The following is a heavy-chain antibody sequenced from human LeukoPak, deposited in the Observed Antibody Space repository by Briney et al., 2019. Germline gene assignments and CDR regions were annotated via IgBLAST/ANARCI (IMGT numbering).Heavy chain of an antibody. D-gene: IGHD2-15*01. CDR2: ISDGGHST. CDR1: GFTFSNFA. V-gene: IGHV3-23*01. CDR3: AKSYCSGGTCHSYLPYFFDY. J-gene: IGHJ4*02. Sequence: HPGGSRRLAWAAAGFTFSNFAMSWVRQTPGKVLQWVSSISDGGHSTYFADSVRGRFTLSRDNSNNIVYLQMNNLGVEDTAMYYCAKSYCSGGTCHSYLPYFFDYWGQGTLVTVSS.